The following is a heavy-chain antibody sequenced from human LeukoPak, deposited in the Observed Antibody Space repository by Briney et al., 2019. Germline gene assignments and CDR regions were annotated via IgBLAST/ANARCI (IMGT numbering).Heavy chain of an antibody. Sequence: PGGSLRLSCAASGFTFSSYWMSWVRQAPGKGLEWVANIKHDGSEKYYVDSVKGRFTISRDNAKNSLYLQMNSLRAEDTAVYSCARDHIDKYYYYYVMDVWGQGTTVTVSS. D-gene: IGHD2-21*01. J-gene: IGHJ6*01. CDR3: ARDHIDKYYYYYVMDV. CDR1: GFTFSSYW. CDR2: IKHDGSEK. V-gene: IGHV3-7*01.